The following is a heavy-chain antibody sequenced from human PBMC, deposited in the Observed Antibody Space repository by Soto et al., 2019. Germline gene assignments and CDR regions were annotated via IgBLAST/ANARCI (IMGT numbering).Heavy chain of an antibody. J-gene: IGHJ6*02. Sequence: QVQLVESGGGVVQPGRSLRLSCAASGFTFSSYAMHWVRQAPGKGLEWVAVISYDGSNKYYADSVKGRFTISRDNSKNTLYLQMNSLRAEDTAVYYCASGKGVGQQLVWHRGPVDYYYGMDVWGQGTTVTVSS. D-gene: IGHD6-13*01. V-gene: IGHV3-30-3*01. CDR3: ASGKGVGQQLVWHRGPVDYYYGMDV. CDR2: ISYDGSNK. CDR1: GFTFSSYA.